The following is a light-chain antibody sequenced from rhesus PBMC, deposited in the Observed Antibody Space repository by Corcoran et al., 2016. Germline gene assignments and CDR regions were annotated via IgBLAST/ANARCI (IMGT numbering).Light chain of an antibody. CDR3: LQYDSSPYS. CDR2: EAS. V-gene: IGKV1-22*01. Sequence: DIQMTQSPSSLSASVGDKVTISCQASQGFTNWLAWYQQKPGKPSKLLVYEASTLQRGVPSRFSGGGSGTSFTLTISSLQPEDFATYDCLQYDSSPYSFGQGTKVEIK. J-gene: IGKJ2*01. CDR1: QGFTNW.